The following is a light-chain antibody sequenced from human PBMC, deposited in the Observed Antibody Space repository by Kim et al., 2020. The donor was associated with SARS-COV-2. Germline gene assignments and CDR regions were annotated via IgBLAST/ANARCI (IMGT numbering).Light chain of an antibody. CDR1: QSLVHSDGNTY. V-gene: IGKV2-30*02. CDR3: IFGT. Sequence: DVVMTQSPLSLPVTLGQPASISCGSSQSLVHSDGNTYLNWFQQRPGQSPRRLIYKVSNRDSGVPDRFSGSGSGTDFTLKISRVEAEDVGVYYCIFGTFGQGTKVDIK. J-gene: IGKJ1*01. CDR2: KVS.